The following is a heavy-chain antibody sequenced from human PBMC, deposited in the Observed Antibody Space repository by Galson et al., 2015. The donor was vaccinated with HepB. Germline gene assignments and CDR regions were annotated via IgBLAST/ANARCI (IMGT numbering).Heavy chain of an antibody. CDR2: ISYDGSNK. CDR3: AREGLGGWYVFGDY. V-gene: IGHV3-30-3*01. Sequence: VRQAPGKGLEWVAVISYDGSNKYYADSVKGRFTISRDNSKNTLYLQMNSLRAEDTAVYYCAREGLGGWYVFGDYWGQGTLVTVSS. J-gene: IGHJ4*02. D-gene: IGHD6-19*01.